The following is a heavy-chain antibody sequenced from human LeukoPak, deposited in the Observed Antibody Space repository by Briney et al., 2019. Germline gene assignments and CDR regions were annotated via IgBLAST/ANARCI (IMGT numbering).Heavy chain of an antibody. CDR3: ARHAGVVVYSDY. CDR2: VYYSGST. V-gene: IGHV4-59*08. Sequence: PSEALPLTCTVSGGSISSYFWSWIRQPPGKGLEWIGYVYYSGSTKYNPSLKSRVTISVDTSKNQFSLKLSSVTAADTAVYYCARHAGVVVYSDYWGQGTLVTVSS. J-gene: IGHJ4*02. CDR1: GGSISSYF. D-gene: IGHD3-22*01.